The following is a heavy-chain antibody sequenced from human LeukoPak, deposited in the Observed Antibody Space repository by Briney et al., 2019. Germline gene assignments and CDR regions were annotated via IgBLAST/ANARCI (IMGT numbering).Heavy chain of an antibody. J-gene: IGHJ6*02. V-gene: IGHV3-7*04. CDR1: GFTFSSYW. CDR3: GRGGGLDV. CDR2: INHNGNVN. Sequence: GGSLRLSCAASGFTFSSYWMNWARQAPGKGLEWVASINHNGNVNYYVDSVKGGFTISRDNAKNSLYLQMSNLRAEDTAVYFCGRGGGLDVWGQGATVTVSS.